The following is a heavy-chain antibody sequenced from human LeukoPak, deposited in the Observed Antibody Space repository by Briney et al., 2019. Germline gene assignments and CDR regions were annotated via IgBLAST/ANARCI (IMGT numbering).Heavy chain of an antibody. CDR3: ARHDFGGWYWFDP. Sequence: GESLKISCKGSAYSFTSYSIGCVRQMPGKSLEWMGIIYPGDSDTRYSPSFQSQVTISADKSLSTAYLQWSSLKASDTAVYYCARHDFGGWYWFDPWGQGTLVTVSS. CDR1: AYSFTSYS. D-gene: IGHD6-19*01. V-gene: IGHV5-51*01. J-gene: IGHJ5*02. CDR2: IYPGDSDT.